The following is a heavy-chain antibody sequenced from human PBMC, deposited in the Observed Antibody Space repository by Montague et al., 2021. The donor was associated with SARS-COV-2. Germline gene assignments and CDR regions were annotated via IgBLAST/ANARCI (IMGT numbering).Heavy chain of an antibody. Sequence: SETLSLTCTVSGGSISSYYWSWIRQPPGKELERIGYIYYSGTTNYNPSLKSRVTISVDTSKNQFSLKLSSLTAADTAVYYCARGVSYYDFWGGYECGMDVWGQGTTVTVSS. V-gene: IGHV4-59*01. CDR2: IYYSGTT. D-gene: IGHD3-3*01. CDR3: ARGVSYYDFWGGYECGMDV. CDR1: GGSISSYY. J-gene: IGHJ6*02.